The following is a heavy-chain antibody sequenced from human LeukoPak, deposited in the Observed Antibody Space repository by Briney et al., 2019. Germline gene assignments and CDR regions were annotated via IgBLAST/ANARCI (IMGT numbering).Heavy chain of an antibody. Sequence: AGRSLRLSCAASGFTFSSYAMHWVRQAPGKGLEWVAVISYDGSNKYYADSVKGRFTISRDNSKDTPYLQMNSLRAEDTAVYYCARDGAAAPGGWFDPWGQGTLVTVSS. CDR1: GFTFSSYA. CDR3: ARDGAAAPGGWFDP. D-gene: IGHD6-13*01. CDR2: ISYDGSNK. J-gene: IGHJ5*02. V-gene: IGHV3-30-3*01.